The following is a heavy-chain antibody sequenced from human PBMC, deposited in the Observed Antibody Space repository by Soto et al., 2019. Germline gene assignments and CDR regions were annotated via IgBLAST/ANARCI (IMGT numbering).Heavy chain of an antibody. V-gene: IGHV4-59*08. D-gene: IGHD3-10*01. Sequence: PSETLSLTCTVSGGSISSYYWSWIRQPPGKGLEWIGYIYYSGSTHYNPSLKSRVTISVDTSKNQFSLKLSSVTAADTAVYYCARNYGPGYTFDYWGQGTLVTVSS. CDR2: IYYSGST. J-gene: IGHJ4*02. CDR3: ARNYGPGYTFDY. CDR1: GGSISSYY.